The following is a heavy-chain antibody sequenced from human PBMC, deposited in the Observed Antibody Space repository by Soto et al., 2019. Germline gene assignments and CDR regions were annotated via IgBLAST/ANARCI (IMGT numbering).Heavy chain of an antibody. Sequence: EVQLLESGGGLVQRGGSLRLSRAASGFPFSSYVMSWVRQAPGKGLEWVSGISGGGSNTFYADSVKGRFTISRDNSKNTLLLQMNSLGAEDTAVYYCAKDSNKYSSSLRGRYFDYWGQGIGVTVSS. V-gene: IGHV3-23*01. D-gene: IGHD4-4*01. CDR1: GFPFSSYV. J-gene: IGHJ4*02. CDR2: ISGGGSNT. CDR3: AKDSNKYSSSLRGRYFDY.